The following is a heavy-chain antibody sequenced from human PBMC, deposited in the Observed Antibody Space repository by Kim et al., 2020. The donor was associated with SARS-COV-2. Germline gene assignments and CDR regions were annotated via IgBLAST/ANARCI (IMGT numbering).Heavy chain of an antibody. V-gene: IGHV1-46*01. CDR1: GYTFTNYH. CDR3: ARGGCSTTSCYLPASNWFDP. Sequence: ASVKVSCKASGYTFTNYHLHWVRQAPGQGLEWMGVINPSGGTTTNAQLFQGRVTMTGDTSTDTVFMELSSLRSDDTAVYYCARGGCSTTSCYLPASNWFDPWGQGTLVTVSS. D-gene: IGHD2-2*01. J-gene: IGHJ5*02. CDR2: INPSGGTT.